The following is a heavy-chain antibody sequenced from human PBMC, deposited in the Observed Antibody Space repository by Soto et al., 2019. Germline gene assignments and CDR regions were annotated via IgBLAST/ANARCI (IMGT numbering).Heavy chain of an antibody. D-gene: IGHD2-2*01. Sequence: ASVKVSCKASGYTFTSYGISWVRQAPGQGLERMGWISAYNGNTNYAQKLQGRVTMTTDTSTSTAYMELRSLRSDDTAVYYCARGCSSTSCYADYGMDVWGQGTTVTVSS. V-gene: IGHV1-18*04. CDR1: GYTFTSYG. CDR2: ISAYNGNT. J-gene: IGHJ6*02. CDR3: ARGCSSTSCYADYGMDV.